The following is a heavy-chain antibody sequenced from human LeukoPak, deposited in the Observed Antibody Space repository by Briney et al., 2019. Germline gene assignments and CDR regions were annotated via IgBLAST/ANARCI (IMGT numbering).Heavy chain of an antibody. D-gene: IGHD5-18*01. CDR3: ARTTEGGYTYDYFYYYYMDV. CDR1: GGSISSYY. V-gene: IGHV4-59*01. CDR2: IYCSGST. Sequence: KSSETLSLTCTVSGGSISSYYWSWIQQPPGKGLEWIGYIYCSGSTNYNPSLKSRVTISVDTSKNQFSLKLNSVTAADTAVYFCARTTEGGYTYDYFYYYYMDVWGKGTTVTISS. J-gene: IGHJ6*03.